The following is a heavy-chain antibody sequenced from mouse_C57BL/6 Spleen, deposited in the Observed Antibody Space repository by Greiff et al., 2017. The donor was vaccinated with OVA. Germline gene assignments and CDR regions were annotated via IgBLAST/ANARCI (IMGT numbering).Heavy chain of an antibody. V-gene: IGHV10-3*01. CDR2: IRSKSSNYAT. J-gene: IGHJ4*01. Sequence: GGGLVQPNGSLKLSCAASGFTFNTYAMHWVRQAPGKGLEWVARIRSKSSNYATYYADSVKDRFTISRDDSQSMLYLQMNNLKTEDTAMYYCVRDGPYYYGSSYYAMDYWGQGTSVTVSS. CDR1: GFTFNTYA. CDR3: VRDGPYYYGSSYYAMDY. D-gene: IGHD1-1*01.